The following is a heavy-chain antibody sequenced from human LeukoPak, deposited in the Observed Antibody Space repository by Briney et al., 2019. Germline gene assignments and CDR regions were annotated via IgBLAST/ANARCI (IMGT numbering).Heavy chain of an antibody. CDR2: IYYSGST. D-gene: IGHD5-18*01. CDR1: GGSISSGGYY. J-gene: IGHJ4*02. Sequence: SETLSLTCTVSGGSISSGGYYWSWIRQHPGKGLEWIGYIYYSGSTYYNPSLKSRVTISVDTSKNQFSLKLSSVTAADTAVYYCARGRPRGYSSGYYFDYWGQGTLVTVSS. CDR3: ARGRPRGYSSGYYFDY. V-gene: IGHV4-31*03.